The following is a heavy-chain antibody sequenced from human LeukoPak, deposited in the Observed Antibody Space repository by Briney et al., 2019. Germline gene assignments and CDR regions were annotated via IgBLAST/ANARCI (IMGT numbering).Heavy chain of an antibody. CDR1: GITFNA. CDR3: ARDSADIVVVPAAVPFDY. D-gene: IGHD2-2*01. CDR2: TWYDGRNK. V-gene: IGHV3-33*01. J-gene: IGHJ4*02. Sequence: GTSLRLSCAASGITFNAIHWVRQAPGKGLEWVALTWYDGRNKYYADSVKGRFTISIDNSKNMVYLHMNSLRADDTAVYYCARDSADIVVVPAAVPFDYWGQGTLVTVSS.